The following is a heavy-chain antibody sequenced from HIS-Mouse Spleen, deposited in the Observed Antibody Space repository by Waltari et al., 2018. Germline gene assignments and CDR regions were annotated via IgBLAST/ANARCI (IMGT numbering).Heavy chain of an antibody. CDR1: GGPISSSSYY. V-gene: IGHV4-39*07. Sequence: QLQLQESGPGLVKPSETLSLTCTVSGGPISSSSYYWGWSRQPPGKGLEWIGSIYYSGSTYYNPSLKSRVTISVDTSKNQFSLKLSSVTAAETAVYYCARDQCSGGSCIYYFDYWGQGTLVTVSS. D-gene: IGHD2-15*01. J-gene: IGHJ4*02. CDR3: ARDQCSGGSCIYYFDY. CDR2: IYYSGST.